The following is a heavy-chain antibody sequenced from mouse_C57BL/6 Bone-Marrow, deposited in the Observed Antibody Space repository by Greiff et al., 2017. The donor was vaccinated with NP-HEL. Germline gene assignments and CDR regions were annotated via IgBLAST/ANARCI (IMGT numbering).Heavy chain of an antibody. CDR1: GFNIKDDY. J-gene: IGHJ1*03. CDR2: IDPENGDT. V-gene: IGHV14-4*01. Sequence: EVQVVESGAELVRPGASVKLSCTASGFNIKDDYMHWVKQRPEQGLEWIGWIDPENGDTEYASKFQGKATITADTSSNTAYLQLSSLTSEDTAVYYCTLYYYGIYWYFDVWGTGTTVTVSS. D-gene: IGHD1-1*01. CDR3: TLYYYGIYWYFDV.